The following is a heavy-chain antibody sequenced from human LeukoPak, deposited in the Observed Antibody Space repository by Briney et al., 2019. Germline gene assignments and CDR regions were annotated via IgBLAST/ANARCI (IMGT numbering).Heavy chain of an antibody. CDR3: ARESSSKPFDY. CDR2: IYHSGST. CDR1: GGSISSGGYY. V-gene: IGHV4-30-2*01. Sequence: SETLSLTCTVSGGSISSGGYYWSWIRQPPGKGLEWIGYIYHSGSTYYNPSLKSRVTISVDRSKNQFSLKLSSVTAADTAVYYCARESSSKPFDYWGQGTLVTVSS. J-gene: IGHJ4*02. D-gene: IGHD6-6*01.